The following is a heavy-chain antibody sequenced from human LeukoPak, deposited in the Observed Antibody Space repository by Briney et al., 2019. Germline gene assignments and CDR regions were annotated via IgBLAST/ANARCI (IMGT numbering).Heavy chain of an antibody. J-gene: IGHJ2*01. CDR1: GYTFTSYD. Sequence: ASVKVSCKASGYTFTSYDINWVRQATGQGLEWMGWINPNRGNTGYAQKFEGRVTMARNTSVGTAYMKLSSLRSEDTAVYYCARGLDIVVVVAATAPDWYFDLWGRGTLVTVSS. V-gene: IGHV1-8*01. D-gene: IGHD2-15*01. CDR2: INPNRGNT. CDR3: ARGLDIVVVVAATAPDWYFDL.